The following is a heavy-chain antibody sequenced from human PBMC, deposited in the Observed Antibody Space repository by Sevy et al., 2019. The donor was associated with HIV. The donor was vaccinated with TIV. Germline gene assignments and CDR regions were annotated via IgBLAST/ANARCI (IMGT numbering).Heavy chain of an antibody. Sequence: GGSLRLSCAASGFTFDDYAIHWVRQAPGKGLEWVSGISWSGGVVGYADSVKGRFILSRDNAKNSLYLQMNSLRPEDTAFYYCARDLRTPVTSGGFDSWGQGSLVTVSS. V-gene: IGHV3-9*01. D-gene: IGHD4-17*01. J-gene: IGHJ4*02. CDR3: ARDLRTPVTSGGFDS. CDR2: ISWSGGVV. CDR1: GFTFDDYA.